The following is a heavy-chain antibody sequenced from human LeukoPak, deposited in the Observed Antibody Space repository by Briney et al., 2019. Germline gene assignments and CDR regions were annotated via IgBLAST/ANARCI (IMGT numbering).Heavy chain of an antibody. V-gene: IGHV1-8*01. CDR2: MNPNSGNT. J-gene: IGHJ6*03. CDR1: GYTFTSYD. Sequence: GASVKVSCKASGYTFTSYDINWVRQATGQGLEWMGWMNPNSGNTGYAQKFQGRVTMTRNTSISTAYMELSRLRSDDTAVYYCARDQYSGSYYTYYYYYMDVWGKGTTVTVSS. D-gene: IGHD1-26*01. CDR3: ARDQYSGSYYTYYYYYMDV.